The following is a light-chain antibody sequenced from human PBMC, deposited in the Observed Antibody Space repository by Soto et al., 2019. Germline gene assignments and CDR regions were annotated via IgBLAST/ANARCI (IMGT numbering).Light chain of an antibody. J-gene: IGKJ5*01. CDR2: AAS. CDR3: QQYNNWIT. V-gene: IGKV3-15*01. Sequence: EIVMTQSPATLSVSPGERATLSCRASQSISTNLAWYQQKPGQAPRLLIYAASSKAAGIPARFSGGGSGTDFTLTISSLQSEDFAVYFCQQYNNWITFGHGTRLDIK. CDR1: QSISTN.